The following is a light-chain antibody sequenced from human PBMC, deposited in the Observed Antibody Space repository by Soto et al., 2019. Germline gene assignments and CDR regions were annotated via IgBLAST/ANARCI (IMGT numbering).Light chain of an antibody. CDR2: GSS. CDR3: LQHNVFPRT. Sequence: DIQMTQSPSSRSASVGDRVTITCRASQAIRNDLAWYQQKPGRAPKRLIYGSSSLQSGVPSRFSGSGSGTEFTLTISSLQPEDFATYYCLQHNVFPRTFGQGTKVDI. V-gene: IGKV1-17*01. J-gene: IGKJ1*01. CDR1: QAIRND.